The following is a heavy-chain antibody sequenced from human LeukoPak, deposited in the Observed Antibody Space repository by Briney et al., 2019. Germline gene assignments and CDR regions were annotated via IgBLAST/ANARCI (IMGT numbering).Heavy chain of an antibody. J-gene: IGHJ1*01. CDR2: IYYSGSSGST. CDR3: ASNDEYFQH. CDR1: GVSITTYY. V-gene: IGHV4-59*01. Sequence: PSETLSLTCAVSGVSITTYYWSWIRQPPGKGLEWLGYIYYSGSSGSTNYNPSLKSRVTISVDTSKNQFSLKLSSVTATDTAVYYCASNDEYFQHWGQGTLVTVPS.